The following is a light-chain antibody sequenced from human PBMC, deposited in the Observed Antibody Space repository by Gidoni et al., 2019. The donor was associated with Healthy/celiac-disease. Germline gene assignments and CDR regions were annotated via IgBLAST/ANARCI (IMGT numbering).Light chain of an antibody. Sequence: IALTPTPGTLSWYPGERANLSCRASQSVSSSYLAWYQQTPGPAPMVLIYGESSRATGIPDRFGGSGSGTYFTLTIRLLEPEVFAVYYCQQYGSAPPYPFGQGTQLEI. CDR1: QSVSSSY. J-gene: IGKJ2*01. CDR2: GES. V-gene: IGKV3-20*01. CDR3: QQYGSAPPYP.